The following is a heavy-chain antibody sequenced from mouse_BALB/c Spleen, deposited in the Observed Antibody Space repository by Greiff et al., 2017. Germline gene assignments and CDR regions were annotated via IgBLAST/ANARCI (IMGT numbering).Heavy chain of an antibody. D-gene: IGHD1-1*01. V-gene: IGHV2-5-1*01. J-gene: IGHJ2*01. CDR1: GFSLTSYG. CDR2: IWRGGST. Sequence: VKLQESGPSLVQPSQSLSITCTVSGFSLTSYGVHWVRQSPGKGLEWLGVIWRGGSTDYNAAFMSRLSITKDNSKSQVFFKMNSLQADDTAIYYCAKSYYYGSGPTGYWGQGTTLTVSS. CDR3: AKSYYYGSGPTGY.